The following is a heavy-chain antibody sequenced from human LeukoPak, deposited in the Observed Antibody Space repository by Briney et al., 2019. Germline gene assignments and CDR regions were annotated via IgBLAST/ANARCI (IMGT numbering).Heavy chain of an antibody. J-gene: IGHJ6*03. V-gene: IGHV3-7*01. CDR2: IKQDRSEK. CDR1: GFTFSSYW. CDR3: AREGSNYDSWSGYYISHYYMDV. Sequence: GGSLRLSCAASGFTFSSYWMSWVRQAPGKGLEWVASIKQDRSEKYYLDSVKGRFSISRENAENSLYLQMNSLRAEDTAVYYCAREGSNYDSWSGYYISHYYMDVWGKGTTVTVSS. D-gene: IGHD3-3*01.